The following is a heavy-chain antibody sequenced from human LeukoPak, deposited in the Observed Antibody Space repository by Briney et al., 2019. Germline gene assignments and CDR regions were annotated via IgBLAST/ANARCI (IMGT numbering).Heavy chain of an antibody. CDR3: ARARHRFDSRGYYFDY. J-gene: IGHJ4*02. Sequence: SGTLSLTCTVSGDSVNTINYFWGWLRQPPGKGLEWIATIDYSGSTYYNPSLKTRLTISVDTSKNQFSLKLASVTATDTAVFYCARARHRFDSRGYYFDYWGQGKPVTVSS. D-gene: IGHD3-22*01. CDR1: GDSVNTINYF. V-gene: IGHV4-39*01. CDR2: IDYSGST.